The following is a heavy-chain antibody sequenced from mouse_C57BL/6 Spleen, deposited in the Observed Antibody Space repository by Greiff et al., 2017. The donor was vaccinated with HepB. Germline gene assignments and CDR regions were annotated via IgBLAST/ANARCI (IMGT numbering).Heavy chain of an antibody. D-gene: IGHD2-1*01. V-gene: IGHV5-15*01. J-gene: IGHJ1*03. CDR2: ISNLAYSI. CDR1: GFTFSDYG. CDR3: ARLPIYYGNGYFDV. Sequence: DVKLVESGGGLVQPGGSLKLSCAASGFTFSDYGMAWVRQAPRKGPEWVAFISNLAYSIYYADTVTGRFTISRENAKNTLYLEMSSLRSEDTAMYYCARLPIYYGNGYFDVWGTGTTVTVSS.